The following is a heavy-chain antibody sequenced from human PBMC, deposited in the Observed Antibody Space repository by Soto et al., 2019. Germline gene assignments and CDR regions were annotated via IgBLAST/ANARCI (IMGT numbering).Heavy chain of an antibody. Sequence: GGSLRLSCAASGFTFSSYGMHWVRQAPGKGLEWVAVIWYDGSNKYYADSVKGRFTISRDNSKNTLYLQMNSLRAEDTAVYYCARGGNGNRLMVVTAIRLFDYWGQGTLVTVSS. CDR2: IWYDGSNK. CDR1: GFTFSSYG. CDR3: ARGGNGNRLMVVTAIRLFDY. V-gene: IGHV3-33*01. D-gene: IGHD2-21*02. J-gene: IGHJ4*02.